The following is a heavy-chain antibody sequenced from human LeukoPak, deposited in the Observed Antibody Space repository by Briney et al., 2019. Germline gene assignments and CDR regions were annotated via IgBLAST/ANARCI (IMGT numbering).Heavy chain of an antibody. Sequence: GASATVSFKASGYTFTSYGLSWVRQAPGQGLEWMGWISVSDGDTKYAQKFQGRLTITTDTSTTTANMELRSLRSDDSAVYYCARERYYGSGSYSDHWGQGTLVTVSS. CDR2: ISVSDGDT. D-gene: IGHD3-10*01. CDR3: ARERYYGSGSYSDH. V-gene: IGHV1-18*01. CDR1: GYTFTSYG. J-gene: IGHJ4*02.